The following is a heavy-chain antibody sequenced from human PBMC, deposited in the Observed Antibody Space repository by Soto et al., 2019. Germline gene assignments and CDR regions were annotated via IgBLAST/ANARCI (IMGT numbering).Heavy chain of an antibody. D-gene: IGHD2-2*01. CDR2: IIPIFGTA. Sequence: SVKVSFKASGGTFISYAISWVRQAPGQGLEWMGGIIPIFGTANYAQKFQGRVTITADEATSTAYMELSSLRSEDTAVYYFGCSSPLGRDYYYGMDVWGQGTTVTVSS. CDR1: GGTFISYA. V-gene: IGHV1-69*13. J-gene: IGHJ6*02. CDR3: GCSSPLGRDYYYGMDV.